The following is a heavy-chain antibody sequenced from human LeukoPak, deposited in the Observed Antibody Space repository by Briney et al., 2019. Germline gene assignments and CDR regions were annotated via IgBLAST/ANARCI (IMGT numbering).Heavy chain of an antibody. J-gene: IGHJ4*02. D-gene: IGHD3-10*01. V-gene: IGHV3-15*01. CDR1: GFTFTNAW. Sequence: GGSLRLSCVDSGFTFTNAWMSWVRQAPGKGPEWIGRIKSKTDGETTNYAEPVRGRFTISRDDSKSAVYLQMNSLKIEDTAVYYCTTDLGTYYHGSQRLIPIDYWGQGTLVTVSS. CDR2: IKSKTDGETT. CDR3: TTDLGTYYHGSQRLIPIDY.